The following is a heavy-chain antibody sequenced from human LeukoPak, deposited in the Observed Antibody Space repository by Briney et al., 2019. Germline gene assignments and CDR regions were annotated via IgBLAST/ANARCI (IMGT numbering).Heavy chain of an antibody. D-gene: IGHD3-22*01. CDR3: ARGGYYYDSSGYFP. CDR1: GGSISSYY. Sequence: PSETLSLTCTVSGGSISSYYWSWIRQPAGKGLEWIGRIYTSGSTNYNPSLKSRVTMSVDTSKNQFSLKLSSVTAADTAVYYCARGGYYYDSSGYFPWGQGTLVTVSS. CDR2: IYTSGST. J-gene: IGHJ5*02. V-gene: IGHV4-4*07.